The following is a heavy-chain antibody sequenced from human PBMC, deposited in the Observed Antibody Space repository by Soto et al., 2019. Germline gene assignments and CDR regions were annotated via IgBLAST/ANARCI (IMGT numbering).Heavy chain of an antibody. V-gene: IGHV4-59*01. J-gene: IGHJ3*02. CDR1: GGPISRFY. Sequence: QVQLQESGPGPVRPSETLSLTSTFSGGPISRFYWSWIRQPPGKRLEWIGYVSYSGDTKYNPSLKSRVTISLETSKNQFSLNLNSVTAADTAVYYCATEGFGELGAFDIWGQGTLVTVSS. CDR2: VSYSGDT. D-gene: IGHD3-10*01. CDR3: ATEGFGELGAFDI.